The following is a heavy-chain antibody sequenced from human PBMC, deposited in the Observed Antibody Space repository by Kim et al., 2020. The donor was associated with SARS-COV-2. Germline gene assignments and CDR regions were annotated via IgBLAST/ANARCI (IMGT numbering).Heavy chain of an antibody. Sequence: SETLSLTCTVSGGSISSGSYYWSWIRQPAGKGLEWIGRIYTSGSTNYNPSLKSRVTISVDTSKNQFSLKLSSVTAADTAVYYCARDRGDYYDSSGYTSWGQGTLVTVSS. J-gene: IGHJ4*02. CDR1: GGSISSGSYY. CDR3: ARDRGDYYDSSGYTS. V-gene: IGHV4-61*02. D-gene: IGHD3-22*01. CDR2: IYTSGST.